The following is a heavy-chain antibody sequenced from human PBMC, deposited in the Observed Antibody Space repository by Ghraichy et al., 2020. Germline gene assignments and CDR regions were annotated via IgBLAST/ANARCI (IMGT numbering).Heavy chain of an antibody. Sequence: SVKVSCKASGGTFSSYAISWVRQAPGQGLEWMGGIIPIFGTANYAQKFQGRVTITADESTSTAYMELSSLRSEDTAVYYCARSYSYTRSYWYFDLWGRGTLVTVSS. J-gene: IGHJ2*01. CDR2: IIPIFGTA. V-gene: IGHV1-69*13. D-gene: IGHD1-14*01. CDR1: GGTFSSYA. CDR3: ARSYSYTRSYWYFDL.